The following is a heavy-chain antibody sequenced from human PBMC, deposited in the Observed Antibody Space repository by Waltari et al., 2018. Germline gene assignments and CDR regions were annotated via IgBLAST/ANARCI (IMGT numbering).Heavy chain of an antibody. Sequence: QVQLQQSGPGLVKPSQTLSLTCAISGDSVSSNSAAWNWIRQSPSRGLEWLGRTYYRSKWYNDYAVSVKSRITINPDTSKNQFSLQLNSVTPEDTAVYYCARAGDSSSWYPYYYYYGMDVWGQGTTVTVSS. V-gene: IGHV6-1*01. CDR3: ARAGDSSSWYPYYYYYGMDV. J-gene: IGHJ6*02. CDR1: GDSVSSNSAA. CDR2: TYYRSKWYN. D-gene: IGHD6-13*01.